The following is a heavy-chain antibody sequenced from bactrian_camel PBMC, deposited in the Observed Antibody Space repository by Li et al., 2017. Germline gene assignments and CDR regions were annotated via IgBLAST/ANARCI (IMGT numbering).Heavy chain of an antibody. CDR3: ATTGFDF. CDR1: GLTFSAYY. J-gene: IGHJ4*01. D-gene: IGHD5*01. V-gene: IGHV3-2*01. CDR2: IYIDGANT. Sequence: HVQLVESGGGLAQPGGSLRLPCEASGLTFSAYYISWVRQAPGKGLDWVASIYIDGANTYYTDSVKGRFTMSRDNAENTVSLQMNSLKFEDTALYYYATTGFDFWGQGTQVTVS.